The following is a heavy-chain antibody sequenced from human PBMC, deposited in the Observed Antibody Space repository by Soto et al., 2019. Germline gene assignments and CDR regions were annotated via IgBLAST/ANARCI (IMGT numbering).Heavy chain of an antibody. CDR3: EPWFGEFDY. D-gene: IGHD3-10*01. Sequence: QVQLVESGGGVVQPGRSLRLSCAASGFTFSSYGMHWVRQAPGTGLEWVAVISYDGSNKYYADSVKGRFTISRDNSKNTLYLQMNSLRAEDTAVYYCEPWFGEFDYWGQGTLVTVSS. CDR1: GFTFSSYG. CDR2: ISYDGSNK. V-gene: IGHV3-30*03. J-gene: IGHJ4*02.